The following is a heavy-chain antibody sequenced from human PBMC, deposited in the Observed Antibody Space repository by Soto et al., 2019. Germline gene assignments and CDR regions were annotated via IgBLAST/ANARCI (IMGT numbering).Heavy chain of an antibody. D-gene: IGHD1-26*01. V-gene: IGHV4-61*03. CDR1: GGSVNSGTDY. CDR2: TSNSGSA. Sequence: SETLSLTCTVSGGSVNSGTDYWSWIRQPPGKGLEWIGYTSNSGSAKYNPSLKSRATITTDTSTNHFSLKLTSVTAADTAVYYCARGVGSSPPRYWGRGTLVTVSS. CDR3: ARGVGSSPPRY. J-gene: IGHJ4*02.